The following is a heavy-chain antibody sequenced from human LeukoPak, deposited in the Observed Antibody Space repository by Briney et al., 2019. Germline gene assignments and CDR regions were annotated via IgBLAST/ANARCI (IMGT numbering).Heavy chain of an antibody. J-gene: IGHJ4*02. CDR1: GGSISSYY. V-gene: IGHV4-59*12. CDR3: ARDNDFFDY. Sequence: SETLSLTCTVSGGSISSYYWSWNRQPRGKGLEWIGYIYYSGSTYYSPSLKSRLTISVDTSKNQFSLKLSSVTAADTAVYYCARDNDFFDYWGQGTLVTVSS. CDR2: IYYSGST.